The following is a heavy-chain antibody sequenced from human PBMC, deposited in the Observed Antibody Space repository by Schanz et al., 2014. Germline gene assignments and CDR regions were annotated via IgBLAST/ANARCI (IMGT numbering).Heavy chain of an antibody. CDR2: ISASDDST. Sequence: VQVVESGGGFVQPGGSLRLSCTASGFTFSSYIMNWVRQAPGRGLEWVSFISASDDSTSYADSVKGRFTISRDNSKNTLYLQMNSLRAEDSAVYYCARGLIVGDGQHFYFSYGLDVWGQGTTVTVSS. CDR3: ARGLIVGDGQHFYFSYGLDV. J-gene: IGHJ6*02. D-gene: IGHD1-26*01. CDR1: GFTFSSYI. V-gene: IGHV3-23*04.